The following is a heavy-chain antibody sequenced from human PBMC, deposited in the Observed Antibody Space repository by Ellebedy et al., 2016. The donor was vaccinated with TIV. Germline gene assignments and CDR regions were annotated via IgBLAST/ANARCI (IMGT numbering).Heavy chain of an antibody. D-gene: IGHD3-10*01. V-gene: IGHV4-39*07. J-gene: IGHJ4*02. Sequence: MPGGSLRLSCTVSGGSISSSNYYWGWIRQPPGKGLEWIGSIYYSGSTFYNPSLKSRVTISVDTSKNQFSLKPNSVTAADTAVYYCARDRNMLRGVVAYWGQGTLVTVSS. CDR2: IYYSGST. CDR3: ARDRNMLRGVVAY. CDR1: GGSISSSNYY.